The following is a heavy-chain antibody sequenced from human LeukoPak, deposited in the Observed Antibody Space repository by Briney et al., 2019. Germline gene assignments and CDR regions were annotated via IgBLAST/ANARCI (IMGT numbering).Heavy chain of an antibody. CDR2: IYYSGST. D-gene: IGHD1-26*01. Sequence: SETLSLTCTLSGGSISGFYWSWIRQPPGKGLEWIGYIYYSGSTNYNPSLKSRVTISVDTSKNQFSLKLSSVTAADTAVYYCARDRVGAESPIDYWGQGTLVTVSS. J-gene: IGHJ4*02. V-gene: IGHV4-59*12. CDR1: GGSISGFY. CDR3: ARDRVGAESPIDY.